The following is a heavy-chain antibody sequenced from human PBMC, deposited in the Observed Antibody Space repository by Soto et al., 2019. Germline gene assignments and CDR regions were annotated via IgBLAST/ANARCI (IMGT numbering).Heavy chain of an antibody. J-gene: IGHJ5*02. Sequence: SETLSLTCTVSGGSISRYYWSWIRQPPGKGLQWVGYIYYSGSTNYNPSLKSRVTISVDTSKNQFSLKLSSVTAADTAVYYCARVGGQQLVQNDPPQNWFDPWGQGTLVSVSS. CDR3: ARVGGQQLVQNDPPQNWFDP. CDR1: GGSISRYY. D-gene: IGHD6-13*01. V-gene: IGHV4-59*01. CDR2: IYYSGST.